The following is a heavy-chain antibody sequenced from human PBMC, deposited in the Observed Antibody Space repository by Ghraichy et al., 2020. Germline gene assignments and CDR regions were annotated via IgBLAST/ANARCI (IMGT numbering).Heavy chain of an antibody. Sequence: TLSLTCDVFGGSFTGFYWTWIRQPPGKELEWIGEVRHTGSTIYSPSLSSRVSISLDTSKNQFSLKLISVTAADTAVYYCARVSSGWSYIDYWGQGTLVTVSS. J-gene: IGHJ4*02. CDR2: VRHTGST. CDR3: ARVSSGWSYIDY. D-gene: IGHD6-19*01. V-gene: IGHV4-34*01. CDR1: GGSFTGFY.